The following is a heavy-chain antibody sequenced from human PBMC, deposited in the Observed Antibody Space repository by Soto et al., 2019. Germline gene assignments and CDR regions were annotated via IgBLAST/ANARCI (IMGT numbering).Heavy chain of an antibody. CDR3: ASHHSSPI. V-gene: IGHV5-51*01. CDR1: GYSFTSYW. Sequence: PGGSLKISWKGPGYSFTSYWIGWVRQMPGKGWECMAIRYPDDSDTRYSPTFQGQATNSADKSISTAYLQWSSLKDLDTAMYYCASHHSSPIWGQGTMVTVSS. J-gene: IGHJ3*02. CDR2: RYPDDSDT. D-gene: IGHD6-13*01.